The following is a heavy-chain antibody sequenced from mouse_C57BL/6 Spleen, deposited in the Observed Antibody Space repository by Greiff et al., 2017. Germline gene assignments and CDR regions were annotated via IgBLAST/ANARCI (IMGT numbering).Heavy chain of an antibody. Sequence: EVKLVESGGGLVKPGGSLKLSCAASGFTFSDYGMHWVRQAPEKGLEWVAYISSGSSTIYYADTVKGRFTISRDNAKNTLFLQMTSLRSEDTAMYYCARLPLGYAMDYWGQGTSVTVSS. V-gene: IGHV5-17*01. CDR2: ISSGSSTI. CDR1: GFTFSDYG. D-gene: IGHD3-3*01. CDR3: ARLPLGYAMDY. J-gene: IGHJ4*01.